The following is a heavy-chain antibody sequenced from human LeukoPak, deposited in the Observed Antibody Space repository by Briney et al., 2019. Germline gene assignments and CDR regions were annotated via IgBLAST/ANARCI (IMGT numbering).Heavy chain of an antibody. J-gene: IGHJ4*02. CDR3: ARDRPGVPAAMGSFDY. Sequence: SETLSLTCAVSGGSISSSNWWSWVRQPPGKGLEWIGEIYHSGSTNYNPSLKSRVTISVDKSKNQFSLKLSSVTAADTAVYYCARDRPGVPAAMGSFDYWGQGTLVTVSS. D-gene: IGHD2-2*01. CDR1: GGSISSSNW. V-gene: IGHV4-4*02. CDR2: IYHSGST.